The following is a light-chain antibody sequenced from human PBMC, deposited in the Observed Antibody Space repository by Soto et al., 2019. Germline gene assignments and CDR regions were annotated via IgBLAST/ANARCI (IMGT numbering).Light chain of an antibody. CDR2: DVS. CDR1: SSDVGTYNY. V-gene: IGLV2-14*01. Sequence: QSALTQPASVSGSPGQSITLSCTGTSSDVGTYNYVSWYQQHAGKDSKLMIYDVSNRPSGVSDRFSGSKSGNTASLTISGLQSDDEADYYCTSYTSSSTLVFGGGTKLTVL. J-gene: IGLJ2*01. CDR3: TSYTSSSTLV.